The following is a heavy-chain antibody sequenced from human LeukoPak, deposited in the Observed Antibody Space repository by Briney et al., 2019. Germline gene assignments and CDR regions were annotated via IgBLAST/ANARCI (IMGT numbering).Heavy chain of an antibody. V-gene: IGHV3-9*01. Sequence: PGRSLRLSCAASGFTFDDYAMHWVRQAPGEGLEWVSGISWNSGSIGYADSVKGRFTISRDNAKNSLYLQMNSLRAEDTALYYCAKEKYSSSWYVVDYWGQGTLVTVSS. J-gene: IGHJ4*02. CDR3: AKEKYSSSWYVVDY. D-gene: IGHD6-13*01. CDR1: GFTFDDYA. CDR2: ISWNSGSI.